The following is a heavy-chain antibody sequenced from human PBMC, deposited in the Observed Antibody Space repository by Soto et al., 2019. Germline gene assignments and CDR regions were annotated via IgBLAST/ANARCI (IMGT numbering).Heavy chain of an antibody. V-gene: IGHV3-74*01. CDR1: GFTFSSYW. CDR3: AREGLLDLDPDY. Sequence: GGSLRLSCAASGFTFSSYWMHWVRQAPGKGLVWVSGINSDGSNTRYADSVKGRFTISRDNAKNTLYLQMDSLRAEDTAVYYCAREGLLDLDPDYWGQGTLVTVSS. CDR2: INSDGSNT. J-gene: IGHJ4*02.